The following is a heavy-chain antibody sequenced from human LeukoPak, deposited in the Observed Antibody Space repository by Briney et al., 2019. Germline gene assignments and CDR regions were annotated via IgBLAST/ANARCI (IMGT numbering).Heavy chain of an antibody. CDR1: GFTFRSYG. Sequence: GGSLRLSCAASGFTFRSYGMSWVRQAPGKGLEWVSAISGSGGSTYYADSVKGRFTISRDSSKKTLYLQMNSLSGDDTAVYYCAKDLTGAIGTRYFDYWGQGTLVTVPS. V-gene: IGHV3-23*01. CDR2: ISGSGGST. CDR3: AKDLTGAIGTRYFDY. J-gene: IGHJ4*02. D-gene: IGHD6-13*01.